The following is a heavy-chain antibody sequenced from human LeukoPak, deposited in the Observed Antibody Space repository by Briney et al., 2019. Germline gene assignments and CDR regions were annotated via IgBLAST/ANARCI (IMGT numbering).Heavy chain of an antibody. D-gene: IGHD2/OR15-2a*01. V-gene: IGHV3-7*01. CDR1: GFTLRGHW. CDR2: INQDGSDK. J-gene: IGHJ1*01. CDR3: VRDPRSFHF. Sequence: GGSLRLSCAASGFTLRGHWMSWVRQAPGKGLEWVADINQDGSDKYYVDSVKGRFTISRDNAESSLYLQVNSLRAEDTAVYYCVRDPRSFHFWGQGTLVTVSS.